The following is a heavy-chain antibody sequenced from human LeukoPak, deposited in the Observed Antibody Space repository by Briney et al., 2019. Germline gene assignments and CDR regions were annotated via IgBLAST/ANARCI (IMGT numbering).Heavy chain of an antibody. CDR2: IKSKTDGGTT. CDR1: GFTFSSYW. V-gene: IGHV3-15*01. Sequence: PGGSLRLSCAASGFTFSSYWMSWVRQAPGKGLEWVGRIKSKTDGGTTDYAAPVKGRFTISRDDSKNTLYLQMNSLKTEDTVVYYCTTLWVGEYQLDYWGQGTLVTVSS. J-gene: IGHJ4*02. CDR3: TTLWVGEYQLDY. D-gene: IGHD3-10*01.